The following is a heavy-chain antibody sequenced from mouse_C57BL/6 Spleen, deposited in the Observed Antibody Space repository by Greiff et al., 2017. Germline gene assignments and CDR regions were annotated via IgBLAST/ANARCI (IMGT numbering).Heavy chain of an antibody. CDR3: AREESYWYFDV. CDR1: GFTFSDYY. D-gene: IGHD6-2*01. Sequence: EVKVEESEGGLVQPGSSMKLSCTASGFTFSDYYMAWVRQVPEKGLEWVANINYDGSSTYYLDSLKSRFIISRDNAKNILYLQMSSLKSEDTATYYCAREESYWYFDVWGTGTTVTVSS. V-gene: IGHV5-16*01. J-gene: IGHJ1*03. CDR2: INYDGSST.